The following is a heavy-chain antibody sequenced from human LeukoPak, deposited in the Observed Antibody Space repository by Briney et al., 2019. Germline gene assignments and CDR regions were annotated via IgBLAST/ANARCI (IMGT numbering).Heavy chain of an antibody. CDR1: GGSISSYY. J-gene: IGHJ5*02. V-gene: IGHV4-59*08. CDR2: IYYSGST. Sequence: SETLSLTCTVSGGSISSYYWSWIRQPPGKGLEGIGYIYYSGSTNYNPSLKSRVSISVATSKNQFSLKLSSVTAADTAVYYCAISSGWTRSWFDPWGQGTLVTVSS. D-gene: IGHD6-19*01. CDR3: AISSGWTRSWFDP.